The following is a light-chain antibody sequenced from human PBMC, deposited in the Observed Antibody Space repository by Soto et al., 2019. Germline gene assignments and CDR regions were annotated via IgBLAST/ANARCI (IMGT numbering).Light chain of an antibody. CDR3: SSYRKSNTLV. V-gene: IGLV2-14*01. CDR2: EVT. Sequence: QSVLTQPASVSASPGQSITISCTGASSDVGTYHYVSWYQHHPGKPPKLLIHEVTHRPPGVAARFSGSKSGNTAYLTISGLQAEDEAVYYCSSYRKSNTLVFGTGTKVNV. CDR1: SSDVGTYHY. J-gene: IGLJ1*01.